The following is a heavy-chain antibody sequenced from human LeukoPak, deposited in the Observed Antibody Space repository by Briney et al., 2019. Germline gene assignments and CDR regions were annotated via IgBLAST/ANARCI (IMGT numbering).Heavy chain of an antibody. CDR3: ARPQRGIAVAGTYMDV. CDR1: GRSFSGYY. CDR2: INHSGST. Sequence: PLETLSLTCAVYGRSFSGYYWSWIRQPPGKGLEWIGEINHSGSTNYNPSLKSRVTISVDTSKNQFSLKLSSVTAADTAVYYCARPQRGIAVAGTYMDVWGKGTTVTVSS. D-gene: IGHD6-19*01. J-gene: IGHJ6*03. V-gene: IGHV4-34*01.